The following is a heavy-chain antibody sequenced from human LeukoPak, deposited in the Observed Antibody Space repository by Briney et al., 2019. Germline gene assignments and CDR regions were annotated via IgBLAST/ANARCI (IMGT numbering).Heavy chain of an antibody. V-gene: IGHV4-61*01. Sequence: SETLSLTCTVSGGSVSSGSYYWSWIRQPPGKGLEWIGYIYYSGSTNYSPSLKSRVTISVDTSKNQFSLKLSSVTAADTAVYYCARVRGLFYDSSGYYLYYFDYWGQGTLVTVSS. J-gene: IGHJ4*02. CDR1: GGSVSSGSYY. D-gene: IGHD3-22*01. CDR2: IYYSGST. CDR3: ARVRGLFYDSSGYYLYYFDY.